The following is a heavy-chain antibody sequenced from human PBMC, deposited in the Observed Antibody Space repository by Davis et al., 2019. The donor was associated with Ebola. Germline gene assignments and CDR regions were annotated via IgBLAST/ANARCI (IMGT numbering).Heavy chain of an antibody. J-gene: IGHJ6*02. Sequence: MPSETLSLTCAVYGGSFSGYYWSWIRQPPGKGLEWIGEINHSGSTNYNPSLKSRVTISVDTSKNQFSLKLSSVTAADTAVYYCARAAARPYYYYGMDVWGQGTTVTVSS. CDR1: GGSFSGYY. V-gene: IGHV4-34*01. D-gene: IGHD6-6*01. CDR3: ARAAARPYYYYGMDV. CDR2: INHSGST.